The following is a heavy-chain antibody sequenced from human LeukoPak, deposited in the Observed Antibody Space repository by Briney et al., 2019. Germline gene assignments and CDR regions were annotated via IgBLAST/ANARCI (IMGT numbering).Heavy chain of an antibody. J-gene: IGHJ5*02. V-gene: IGHV4-34*01. CDR2: INHSGST. D-gene: IGHD1-26*01. CDR1: GGSFSGYY. Sequence: SETLSLTCAVYGGSFSGYYWSWIRQPPGKGLEWIGEINHSGSTNYNPSLKSRVTISVDTSKNQFSLKLSSVTAADTAVYYCARRQLLGWFDPWGQGTLVTVSS. CDR3: ARRQLLGWFDP.